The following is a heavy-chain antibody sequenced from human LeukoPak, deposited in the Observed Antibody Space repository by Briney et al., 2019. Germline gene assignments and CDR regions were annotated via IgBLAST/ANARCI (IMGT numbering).Heavy chain of an antibody. D-gene: IGHD1-26*01. Sequence: PGGSLRLSCATSGFTFSSYAMSWIRQAPGKGLEWVSYISSSGSTIYYADSVKGRFTISRDNSKNTLYLQMNSLRAEDTAVYYCASRVGATNSFDYWGQGTLVTVSS. CDR2: ISSSGSTI. J-gene: IGHJ4*02. CDR3: ASRVGATNSFDY. CDR1: GFTFSSYA. V-gene: IGHV3-23*01.